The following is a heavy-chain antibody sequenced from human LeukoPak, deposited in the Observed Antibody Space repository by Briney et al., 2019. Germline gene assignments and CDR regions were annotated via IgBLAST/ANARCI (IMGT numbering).Heavy chain of an antibody. CDR3: ARKRQPPYGSGIVGATRGFDY. D-gene: IGHD1-26*01. CDR2: IKQDGSEK. V-gene: IGHV3-7*01. Sequence: PGGSLRLSCAASRFTFSSYSMNWVRQAPGKGLEWVANIKQDGSEKYYVDSVKGRFTISRDNAKNSLYLQMNSLRAEDTAVYYCARKRQPPYGSGIVGATRGFDYWGQGTLVTVSS. CDR1: RFTFSSYS. J-gene: IGHJ4*02.